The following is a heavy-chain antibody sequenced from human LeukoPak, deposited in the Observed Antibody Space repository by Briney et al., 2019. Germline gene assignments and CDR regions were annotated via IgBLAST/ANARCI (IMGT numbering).Heavy chain of an antibody. D-gene: IGHD3-10*01. V-gene: IGHV1-69*04. CDR3: ASSDDMAEAYYYGSGSYLAPDYYYGMDV. CDR1: GGTFSSYA. CDR2: IIPILGIA. J-gene: IGHJ6*02. Sequence: SVKVSCKSSGGTFSSYAISWVRQAPGQGLAWMGRIIPILGIANYAQKFQGRVTITADKSTSTAYMGLSSLRSEDTAVYYCASSDDMAEAYYYGSGSYLAPDYYYGMDVWGQGTTVTVSS.